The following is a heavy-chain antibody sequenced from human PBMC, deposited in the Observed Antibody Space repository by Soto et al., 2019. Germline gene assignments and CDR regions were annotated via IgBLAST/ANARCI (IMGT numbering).Heavy chain of an antibody. CDR1: GYTFTSYA. J-gene: IGHJ4*02. V-gene: IGHV1-3*05. Sequence: QVQLVQSGAEEKKPGASVKVSCKASGYTFTSYAMHWVRQAPGQRLEWMGWINAGNGNTKYSQKFQGRVTITRDTSASTAYMELSSLRSEYTAVYYCARSSVVVTALDYWGQGTLVPVSS. CDR3: ARSSVVVTALDY. D-gene: IGHD2-21*02. CDR2: INAGNGNT.